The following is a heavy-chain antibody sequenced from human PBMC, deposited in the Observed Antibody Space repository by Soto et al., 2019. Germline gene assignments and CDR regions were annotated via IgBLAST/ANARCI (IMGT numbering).Heavy chain of an antibody. J-gene: IGHJ5*02. V-gene: IGHV1-18*01. D-gene: IGHD3-9*01. Sequence: AAVNVSYMASVYTFTNYCILGERHAPAQGREWMGWISAYNGNTNYAQKLQGRVTMTTDTSTSTAYMELRSLRSDDTAVYYCARDYDIFTGYRVFDAWGQGTLVTVSS. CDR2: ISAYNGNT. CDR3: ARDYDIFTGYRVFDA. CDR1: VYTFTNYC.